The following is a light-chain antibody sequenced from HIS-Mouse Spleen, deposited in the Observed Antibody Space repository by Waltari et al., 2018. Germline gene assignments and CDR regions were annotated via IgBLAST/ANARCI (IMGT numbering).Light chain of an antibody. CDR3: QSADSSGTYHWV. CDR2: KDS. V-gene: IGLV3-25*03. CDR1: ALPQQY. Sequence: SYELTQPPSVSVSPGQTARITCSGAALPQQYAYSSQEKPGQAPVLVIYKDSERPSRIPERFSGSSSGTTVTLTISGVQAEDEADYYCQSADSSGTYHWVFGGGTKLTVL. J-gene: IGLJ3*02.